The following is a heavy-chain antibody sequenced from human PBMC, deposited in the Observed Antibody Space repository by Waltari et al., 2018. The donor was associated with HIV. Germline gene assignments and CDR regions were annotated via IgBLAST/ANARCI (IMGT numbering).Heavy chain of an antibody. D-gene: IGHD3-22*01. CDR3: ARGQKTNNNYDSRGYFLSAY. CDR2: INTNTGDP. CDR1: GYIFTNYA. Sequence: QVQMVQSGSQLKKPGASVRVSCKASGYIFTNYAMNWVRQAPGQGLEWMGWINTNTGDPTYAQGFTGRFVFSLDTSVSTAYLQISSLKAEDTAVYYCARGQKTNNNYDSRGYFLSAYWGQGALVTVAS. V-gene: IGHV7-4-1*02. J-gene: IGHJ4*02.